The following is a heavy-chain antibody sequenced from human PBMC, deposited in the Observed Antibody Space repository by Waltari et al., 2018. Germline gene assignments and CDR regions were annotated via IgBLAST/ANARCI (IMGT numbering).Heavy chain of an antibody. J-gene: IGHJ4*02. CDR2: IYYSGST. CDR1: GGSISSSSYY. Sequence: QLQLQESGPGLVKPSETLSLTCNVSGGSISSSSYYWGWIRQPPGKGLEWIGSIYYSGSTYYNPSLKSRVTISVDTSKNQFSLKLSSVTAADTAVYYCARGIRLGRPIYPYFDYWGQGTLVTVSS. D-gene: IGHD3-16*01. CDR3: ARGIRLGRPIYPYFDY. V-gene: IGHV4-39*07.